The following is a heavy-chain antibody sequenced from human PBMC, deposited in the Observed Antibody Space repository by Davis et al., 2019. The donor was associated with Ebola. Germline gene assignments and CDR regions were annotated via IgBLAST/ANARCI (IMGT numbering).Heavy chain of an antibody. CDR3: ATTQWLREFDN. J-gene: IGHJ4*02. D-gene: IGHD6-19*01. Sequence: GESLKISCAASGFTFSSYSMNWVRRAPGKGLEWVSLISGSSKYIYYGDSVKGRFTISRDNAKNSVYLQMSSLRVEDTAVYYCATTQWLREFDNWGQGTLVTVSS. CDR1: GFTFSSYS. CDR2: ISGSSKYI. V-gene: IGHV3-21*04.